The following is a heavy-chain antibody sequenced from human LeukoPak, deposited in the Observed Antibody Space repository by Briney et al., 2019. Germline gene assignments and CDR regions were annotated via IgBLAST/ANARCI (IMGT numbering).Heavy chain of an antibody. V-gene: IGHV3-48*03. CDR1: GFTFSSYE. Sequence: QSGGSLRLSCAASGFTFSSYEMNWVRQAPGKGLEWVSYISSSGSTIYYADSVKGRFTISRDNAKNSLYLQMNSLRAEDTALYYCARGSGSSWYFYFDYWGQGTLVTVSS. CDR3: ARGSGSSWYFYFDY. D-gene: IGHD6-13*01. J-gene: IGHJ4*02. CDR2: ISSSGSTI.